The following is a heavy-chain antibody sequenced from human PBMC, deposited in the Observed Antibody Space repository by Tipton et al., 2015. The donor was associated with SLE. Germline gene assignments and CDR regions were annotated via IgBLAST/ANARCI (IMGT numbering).Heavy chain of an antibody. CDR1: DGSFSGYY. J-gene: IGHJ6*02. CDR3: ARDGGQRVVSGTYDFYYYGLDV. CDR2: VSHDGGA. D-gene: IGHD6-13*01. V-gene: IGHV4-34*01. Sequence: LRLSCTVFDGSFSGYYWTWIRQSPGKGREWIGEVSHDGGANYNPSLESRGTISLETSKNQFSLKLTSVTAADTAVYYCARDGGQRVVSGTYDFYYYGLDVWGQGTAVTVSS.